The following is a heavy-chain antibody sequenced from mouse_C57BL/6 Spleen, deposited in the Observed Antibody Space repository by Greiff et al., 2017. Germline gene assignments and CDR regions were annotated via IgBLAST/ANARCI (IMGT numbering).Heavy chain of an antibody. J-gene: IGHJ4*01. CDR3: ARNFRPPDGYYAMDY. CDR2: IWTGGGT. Sequence: LQESGPGLVAPSQSLSITCTVSGFSLTSYAISWVRQPPGKGLEWLGVIWTGGGTNYNSALKSRLSISKDNSKSQVFLKMNSLQTDDTARYYCARNFRPPDGYYAMDYWGQGTSVTVSS. V-gene: IGHV2-9-1*01. D-gene: IGHD2-3*01. CDR1: GFSLTSYA.